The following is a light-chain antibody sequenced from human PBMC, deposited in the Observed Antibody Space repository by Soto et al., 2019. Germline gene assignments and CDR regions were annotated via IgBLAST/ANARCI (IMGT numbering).Light chain of an antibody. CDR1: SSDVGAYNY. V-gene: IGLV2-14*01. J-gene: IGLJ2*01. CDR2: EVS. Sequence: QSALTQPASVSGSPGQSITISCTGTSSDVGAYNYVSWYQQHPGKAPKLMIFEVSDRPSGVSKRFSGSKSGNTASLTISGLQAEDEADYYCRSYTSSNTLVFGGGTQLTVL. CDR3: RSYTSSNTLV.